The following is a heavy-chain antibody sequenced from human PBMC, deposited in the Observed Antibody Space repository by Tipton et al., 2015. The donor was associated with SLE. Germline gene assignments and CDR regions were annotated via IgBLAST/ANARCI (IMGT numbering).Heavy chain of an antibody. CDR1: RGSISSSHW. CDR3: AKLHEERRELKGMDV. D-gene: IGHD1-1*01. CDR2: VYHSGIT. Sequence: TLSLTCAVSRGSISSSHWWNWVRQPPGKGLEWIGEVYHSGITNYNPSLKDRVTISVDKTKNQFFLKVSSVTAADTAVYYCAKLHEERRELKGMDVWGQGTTVTVSS. V-gene: IGHV4-4*02. J-gene: IGHJ6*02.